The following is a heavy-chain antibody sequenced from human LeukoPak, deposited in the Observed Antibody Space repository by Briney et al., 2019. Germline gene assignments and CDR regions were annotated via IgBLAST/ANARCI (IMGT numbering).Heavy chain of an antibody. V-gene: IGHV3-30*04. J-gene: IGHJ4*02. CDR1: GFTFSSYA. Sequence: GGSLRLSCAASGFTFSSYAMHWVRQAPGKGLEWVAVISYDGSNKYYADSVKGRFTISRDNSKNTLYLQMNSLRAEDTAVYYCAKEAYRGSYYDFDYWGQGTLVTVSS. CDR3: AKEAYRGSYYDFDY. CDR2: ISYDGSNK. D-gene: IGHD1-26*01.